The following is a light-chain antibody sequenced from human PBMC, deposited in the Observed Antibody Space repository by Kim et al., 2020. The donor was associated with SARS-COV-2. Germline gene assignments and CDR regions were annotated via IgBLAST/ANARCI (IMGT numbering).Light chain of an antibody. Sequence: SPGQTASITGAGDKLGDKYACWYQQKPGQSPVLVIYQDSKRPSGTPERFSGSNSGNTATLTISGTQAMDEADYYCQAWDSSTVVFGGGTQLTVL. CDR1: KLGDKY. CDR2: QDS. CDR3: QAWDSSTVV. V-gene: IGLV3-1*01. J-gene: IGLJ2*01.